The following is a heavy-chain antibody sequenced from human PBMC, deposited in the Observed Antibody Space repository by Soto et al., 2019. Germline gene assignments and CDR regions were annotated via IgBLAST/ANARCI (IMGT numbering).Heavy chain of an antibody. V-gene: IGHV4-39*07. D-gene: IGHD3-22*01. CDR2: IYYSGST. CDR3: ARDRRSYYSDGSGLDF. J-gene: IGHJ4*02. CDR1: GGSISSSSYY. Sequence: SETLSLTCTVSGGSISSSSYYWCWILHPPGKGLEWIGSIYYSGSTYYNPSLKSRVTISVDTSKNQFSLKLTSATAADTAVYYCARDRRSYYSDGSGLDFWGQGTLVTVSS.